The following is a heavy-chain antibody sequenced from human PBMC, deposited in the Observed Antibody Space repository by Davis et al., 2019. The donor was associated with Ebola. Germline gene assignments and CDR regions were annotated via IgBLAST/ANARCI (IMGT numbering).Heavy chain of an antibody. CDR2: ITGTHNSI. D-gene: IGHD6-13*01. CDR1: GLTFSTYT. Sequence: PGGSLRLSCAASGLTFSTYTMNWVRQAPGKGLEWLSSITGTHNSIYYANSVKGRFTISRDNAKNSLYLQMSSLRVEDTAIYYCARRPPWYPGVSAANLDYWGQGSLVTVSS. V-gene: IGHV3-21*01. J-gene: IGHJ4*02. CDR3: ARRPPWYPGVSAANLDY.